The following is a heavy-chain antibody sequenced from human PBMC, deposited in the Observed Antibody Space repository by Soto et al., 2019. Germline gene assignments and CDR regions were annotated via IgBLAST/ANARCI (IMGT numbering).Heavy chain of an antibody. J-gene: IGHJ4*02. V-gene: IGHV3-30-3*01. CDR3: ARVSGPYGSGSYYTLPFDY. D-gene: IGHD3-10*01. Sequence: GSLRLSCAASGFTFSSYAMHWVRQAPGKGLEWVAVISYDGSNKYYADSVKGRFTISRDNSKNTLYLQMNSLRAEDTAVYYCARVSGPYGSGSYYTLPFDYWGQGTLVTVS. CDR2: ISYDGSNK. CDR1: GFTFSSYA.